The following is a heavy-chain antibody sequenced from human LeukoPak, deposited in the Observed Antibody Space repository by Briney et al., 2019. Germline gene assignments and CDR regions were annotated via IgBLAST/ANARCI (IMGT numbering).Heavy chain of an antibody. Sequence: ETLSLTCTVSGGSIRSSYYYWGWIRQPPGKGLVWVSRINSDASSTNYADSVKGRFTISSDNAKNTLCLQMNSLRAEDTAVYYCTRVRGYDFDFWGQGTLVTVSS. CDR2: INSDASST. J-gene: IGHJ4*02. CDR1: GGSIRSSYYY. D-gene: IGHD5-12*01. CDR3: TRVRGYDFDF. V-gene: IGHV3-74*01.